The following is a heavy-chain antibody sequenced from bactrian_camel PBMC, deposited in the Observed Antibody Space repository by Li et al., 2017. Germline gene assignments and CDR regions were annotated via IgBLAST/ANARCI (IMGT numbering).Heavy chain of an antibody. D-gene: IGHD1*01. CDR1: GHSFSRYW. Sequence: HVQLVESGGGSVQAGKSLRLSCAGAGHSFSRYWAWFRQAPGKKREGVASLDIYGGTRYDDSVRGRFTISKDNAQHILYLQMDRLKDEDTAMYYCAAGPRIERAWRTLQGRFGYWGRGTQVTVS. CDR3: AAGPRIERAWRTLQGRFGY. V-gene: IGHV3S1*01. CDR2: LDIYGGT. J-gene: IGHJ6*01.